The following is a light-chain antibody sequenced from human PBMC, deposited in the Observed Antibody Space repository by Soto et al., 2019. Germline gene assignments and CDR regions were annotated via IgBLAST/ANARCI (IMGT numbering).Light chain of an antibody. V-gene: IGKV1-9*01. Sequence: DSQLTQSPSLLSASIGDRVTITCRASHDISTFLAWYQQKPGKAPKLLIYEASTLQSGVPSRFSGSGSGTEFTLTISGLLPEDFATYYCQHYNSYSEAFGQGTKVDI. CDR3: QHYNSYSEA. CDR2: EAS. CDR1: HDISTF. J-gene: IGKJ1*01.